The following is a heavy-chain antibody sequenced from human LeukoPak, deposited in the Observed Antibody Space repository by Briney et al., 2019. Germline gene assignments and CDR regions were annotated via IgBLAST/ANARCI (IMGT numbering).Heavy chain of an antibody. Sequence: GGSLRLSCAXSGFTFSSYAMSWVRQAPGKGLEWVSAISGSGGSIYYADSVKGRFTISRDNSKNTLYLQMNSLRAEDTAVYYCAKGHRWDWFDPWGQGTLVTVSS. CDR3: AKGHRWDWFDP. V-gene: IGHV3-23*01. CDR1: GFTFSSYA. D-gene: IGHD4-23*01. CDR2: ISGSGGSI. J-gene: IGHJ5*02.